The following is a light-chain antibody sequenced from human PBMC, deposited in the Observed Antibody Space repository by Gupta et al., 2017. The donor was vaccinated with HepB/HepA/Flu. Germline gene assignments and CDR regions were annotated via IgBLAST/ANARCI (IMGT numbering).Light chain of an antibody. CDR3: QQECNSPIS. J-gene: IGKJ4*01. CDR1: QSVSSSY. Sequence: EIVLTQCPGTLSLSPGERATLSCMASQSVSSSYLAWYQQKPGQAPRLLIYGASSTATGLPDRISSSGSATGLTLTISRLETEDFAVYFCQQECNSPISFGSGTKVEMK. V-gene: IGKV3-20*01. CDR2: GAS.